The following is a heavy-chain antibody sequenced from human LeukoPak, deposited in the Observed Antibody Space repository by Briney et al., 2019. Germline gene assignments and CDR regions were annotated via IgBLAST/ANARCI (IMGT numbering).Heavy chain of an antibody. D-gene: IGHD6-19*01. J-gene: IGHJ4*02. Sequence: PGGSLRLSCAASGFTFSSSGMHWVRQAPGKGLGWVAFIHYDGSTKYYTDSVKGRFTISRDNSKNTLYLQMNSLRAEDTALYYCAKRYGSSGWYYFDYWGQGSLVTVSS. CDR1: GFTFSSSG. V-gene: IGHV3-30*02. CDR3: AKRYGSSGWYYFDY. CDR2: IHYDGSTK.